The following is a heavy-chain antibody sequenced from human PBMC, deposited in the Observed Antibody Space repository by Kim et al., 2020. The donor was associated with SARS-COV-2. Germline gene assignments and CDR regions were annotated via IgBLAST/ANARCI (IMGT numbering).Heavy chain of an antibody. CDR2: VYYTGDT. CDR3: ARGCDPPRPFYYGMDV. J-gene: IGHJ6*02. CDR1: GGSIGTYY. V-gene: IGHV4-59*13. Sequence: SETLSLTCTVSGGSIGTYYWSWIRQPPGKGLEWIGYVYYTGDTNYNPSLKSRVTISVDTSKNHFSLSLSSVTAADTAVYYCARGCDPPRPFYYGMDVWGQGTTVTVSS.